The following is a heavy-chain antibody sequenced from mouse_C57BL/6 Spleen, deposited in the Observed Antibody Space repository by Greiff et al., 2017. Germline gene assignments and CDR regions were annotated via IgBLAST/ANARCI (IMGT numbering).Heavy chain of an antibody. J-gene: IGHJ3*01. D-gene: IGHD1-1*01. CDR2: IYPGDGDT. Sequence: QVHVKQSGAELVKPGASVTISCKASGYAFSSYWMNWVKQRPGKGLEWIGQIYPGDGDTNYNGKFKGKATLTADKSSSTAYMQLSSLTSEDSAVYFCARPLFYYGSSSFAYWGQGTLVTVSA. CDR1: GYAFSSYW. V-gene: IGHV1-80*01. CDR3: ARPLFYYGSSSFAY.